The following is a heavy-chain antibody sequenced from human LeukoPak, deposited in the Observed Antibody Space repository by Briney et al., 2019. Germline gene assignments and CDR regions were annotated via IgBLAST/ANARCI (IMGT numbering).Heavy chain of an antibody. V-gene: IGHV3-23*01. CDR1: GFTFANYA. CDR2: LSHSGGDT. CDR3: ARDLVLGSGSYGQ. D-gene: IGHD3-10*01. J-gene: IGHJ4*02. Sequence: GGSLRLSCAASGFTFANYAMSWVRQAPGKGLEWVSTLSHSGGDTYYADSVKGRFTISRDNAQNMVYLQMNSLRVEDTAVYYCARDLVLGSGSYGQWGQGTLVTVSS.